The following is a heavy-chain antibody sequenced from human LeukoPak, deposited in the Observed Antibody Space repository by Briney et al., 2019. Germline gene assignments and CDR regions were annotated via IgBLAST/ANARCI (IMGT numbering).Heavy chain of an antibody. CDR1: GGSISNYY. CDR3: ARDSTTGLLGY. D-gene: IGHD1-1*01. Sequence: SETLSLTCTVSGGSISNYYWSWIRQPPGKGLEWIGYIYYGGSTNYNPSLKSRLTISVDTSKNQFSLKLSSVTAADTAVYYCARDSTTGLLGYWGQGTLVTVSS. V-gene: IGHV4-59*01. CDR2: IYYGGST. J-gene: IGHJ4*02.